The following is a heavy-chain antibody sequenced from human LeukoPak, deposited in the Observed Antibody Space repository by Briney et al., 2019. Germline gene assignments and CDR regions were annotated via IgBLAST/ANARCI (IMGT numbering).Heavy chain of an antibody. J-gene: IGHJ5*02. CDR1: GYTFGDSW. CDR3: ARRYDSSGFHNWFDP. V-gene: IGHV5-51*01. CDR2: IYPDDSDT. Sequence: GESLKISCKASGYTFGDSWIGWVRQMPGKGLELMGIIYPDDSDTRYSPSFQGQVTISADKSISTAYLQWSSLKASDTAMYYCARRYDSSGFHNWFDPWGQGTLVTVSS. D-gene: IGHD3-22*01.